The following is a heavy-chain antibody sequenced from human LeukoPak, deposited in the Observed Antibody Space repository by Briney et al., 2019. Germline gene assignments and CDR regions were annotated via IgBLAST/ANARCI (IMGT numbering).Heavy chain of an antibody. V-gene: IGHV1-69*05. Sequence: ASVKVSCKASGGTFSSYAISWVRQAPGQGLEWMGGIIPIFGTANYAQKFQGRVTITTDESTSTAYMELSSLRSEDTAVYYCARPVGYCSSTSCYKGGYFDYWGQGTLVTVSS. J-gene: IGHJ4*02. D-gene: IGHD2-2*02. CDR1: GGTFSSYA. CDR2: IIPIFGTA. CDR3: ARPVGYCSSTSCYKGGYFDY.